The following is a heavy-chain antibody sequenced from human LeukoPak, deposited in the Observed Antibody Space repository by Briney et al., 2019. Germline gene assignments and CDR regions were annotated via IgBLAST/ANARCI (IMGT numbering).Heavy chain of an antibody. CDR2: INPNSGDT. J-gene: IGHJ4*02. Sequence: ASVKVSCKASGYIFTGYYMHWARRGPGQGLEWMGWINPNSGDTNYAQKFQGRVTMTRDTSISTAYMELSGLRSNDTAVYYCAGDRTGGNDYWGQGTLVTVSS. V-gene: IGHV1-2*02. CDR3: AGDRTGGNDY. CDR1: GYIFTGYY. D-gene: IGHD7-27*01.